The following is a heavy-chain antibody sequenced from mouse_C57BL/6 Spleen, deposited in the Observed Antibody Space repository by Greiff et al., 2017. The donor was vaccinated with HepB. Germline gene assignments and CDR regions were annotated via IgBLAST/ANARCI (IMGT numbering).Heavy chain of an antibody. Sequence: EVQGVESGGGLVKPGGSLKLSCAASGFTFSSYAMSWVRQTPEKRLEWVATISDGGSYTYYPDNVKGRFTISRDNAKNNLYLQMSHLKSEDTAMYYCARAGDYNSFDYWGQGTTLTVSS. V-gene: IGHV5-4*01. D-gene: IGHD2-4*01. J-gene: IGHJ2*01. CDR2: ISDGGSYT. CDR1: GFTFSSYA. CDR3: ARAGDYNSFDY.